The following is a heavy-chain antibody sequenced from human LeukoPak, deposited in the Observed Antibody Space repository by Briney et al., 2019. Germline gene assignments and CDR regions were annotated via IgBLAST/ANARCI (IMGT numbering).Heavy chain of an antibody. Sequence: SGGSLRLSCAASGLTLSTNYMTWVRQAPGQGLEWGSIIHTDGSTDYADTVKGRFTISRDNYKNTLYLQMNSLRGEDTAMYYCARDLDYFDSSGSHRRRNYFDYWGQGTLVTVSS. J-gene: IGHJ4*02. D-gene: IGHD3-22*01. V-gene: IGHV3-53*01. CDR1: GLTLSTNY. CDR2: IHTDGST. CDR3: ARDLDYFDSSGSHRRRNYFDY.